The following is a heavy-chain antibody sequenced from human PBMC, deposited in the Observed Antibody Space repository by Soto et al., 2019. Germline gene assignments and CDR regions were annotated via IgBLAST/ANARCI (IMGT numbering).Heavy chain of an antibody. CDR3: ASTLGAAAGSYYYYGMDV. CDR1: GGSISSSSYY. CDR2: IYYSGST. Sequence: SETLSLTCTVSGGSISSSSYYWVWIRQPPGKGLEWIGSIYYSGSTYYNPSLKSRVTISVDTSKNQFSLKLSSVTAADTAVYYCASTLGAAAGSYYYYGMDVWGQGTTVTVSS. J-gene: IGHJ6*02. V-gene: IGHV4-39*01. D-gene: IGHD6-13*01.